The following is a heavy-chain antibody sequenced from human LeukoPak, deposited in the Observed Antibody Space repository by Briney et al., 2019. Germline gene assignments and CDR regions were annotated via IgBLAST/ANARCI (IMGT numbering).Heavy chain of an antibody. CDR1: GYSFSNYW. Sequence: GESLKISCKGSGYSFSNYWIGWVRQMPGKGLEWMGIIYPDESDTRYSPSFQGQVTISADKSISTAYLQWSSLKASDSAIHYCARHEGGGWYIDYWGQGTLVTVSS. D-gene: IGHD6-19*01. V-gene: IGHV5-51*01. CDR3: ARHEGGGWYIDY. CDR2: IYPDESDT. J-gene: IGHJ4*02.